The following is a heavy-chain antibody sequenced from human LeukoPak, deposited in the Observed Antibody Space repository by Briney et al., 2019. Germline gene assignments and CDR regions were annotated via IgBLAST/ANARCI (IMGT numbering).Heavy chain of an antibody. CDR3: ANGAFRLYFIDV. V-gene: IGHV3-74*01. J-gene: IGHJ6*03. CDR1: GFTFSSYW. D-gene: IGHD3-16*01. Sequence: GGSLRLSCAVSGFTFSSYWMHWVRHAPGKGLVWVSRINTDGSSTNYADSVKGRFTISRDNAKNTVYLQMNSLRAEDTAVYYCANGAFRLYFIDVWGKGTTVTVSS. CDR2: INTDGSST.